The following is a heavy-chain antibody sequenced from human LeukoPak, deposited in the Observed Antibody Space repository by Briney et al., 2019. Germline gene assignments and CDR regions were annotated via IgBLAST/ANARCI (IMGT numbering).Heavy chain of an antibody. CDR3: ARVRCTSTSCFRDY. CDR1: GFSFSNYG. J-gene: IGHJ4*02. Sequence: GGSLRLSCAASGFSFSNYGLNWVRQAPGKGLEWVSYISSSSTTINYADSVKGRFTISRDNAKNSLYVQMSSLRAEDTAAYYCARVRCTSTSCFRDYWGQGTLVTVSS. V-gene: IGHV3-48*01. D-gene: IGHD2-2*01. CDR2: ISSSSTTI.